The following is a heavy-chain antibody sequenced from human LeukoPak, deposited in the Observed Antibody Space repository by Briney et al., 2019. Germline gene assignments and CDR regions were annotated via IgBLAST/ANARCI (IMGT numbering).Heavy chain of an antibody. CDR2: IYWDDDK. CDR3: AQRTSMTMVRGVPNWFDP. CDR1: GFSLNTSGVG. V-gene: IGHV2-5*02. Sequence: SGPTLVKPTQTLTLTCTFSGFSLNTSGVGVGWIRQPPAKALEWLALIYWDDDKRYSPSLESRLTITKDTSKNQVVLTMTNMDPVDTATYYCAQRTSMTMVRGVPNWFDPWGQGTLVTVSS. J-gene: IGHJ5*02. D-gene: IGHD3-10*01.